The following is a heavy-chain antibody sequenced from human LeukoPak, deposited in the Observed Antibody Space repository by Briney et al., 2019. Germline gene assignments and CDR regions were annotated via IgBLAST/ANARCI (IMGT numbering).Heavy chain of an antibody. CDR2: IYTSGST. CDR3: ARILGSYYDYYYYYMDV. CDR1: GGSISSYY. J-gene: IGHJ6*03. Sequence: SETLSLTCTVSGGSISSYYWSWIRQPAGKGLEWIGRIYTSGSTNYNTSLKSRVTMSVDTSKNQSSLKLSSVTAADTAVYYCARILGSYYDYYYYYMDVWGKGTTVTVSS. V-gene: IGHV4-4*07. D-gene: IGHD1-26*01.